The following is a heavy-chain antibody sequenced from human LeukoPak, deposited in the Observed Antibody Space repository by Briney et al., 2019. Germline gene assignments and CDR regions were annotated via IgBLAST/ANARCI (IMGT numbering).Heavy chain of an antibody. CDR2: FGATGKT. CDR3: AKIYGSGSYYFDY. Sequence: GGSLRLSCAASGFTFTGNTMGWVRQAPGKGLEWVSTFGATGKTYYTDSVKGRFTISRDNSKYTLYLQMNSLRAEDTAVYYCAKIYGSGSYYFDYWGQGTLVTVSS. D-gene: IGHD3-10*01. J-gene: IGHJ4*02. V-gene: IGHV3-23*01. CDR1: GFTFTGNT.